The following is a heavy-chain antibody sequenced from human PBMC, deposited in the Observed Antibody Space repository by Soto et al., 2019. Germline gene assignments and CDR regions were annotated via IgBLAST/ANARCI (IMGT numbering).Heavy chain of an antibody. CDR1: GGSISSSSYY. J-gene: IGHJ5*02. V-gene: IGHV4-39*01. CDR3: ARSPIYDILTGYYVNWFDP. Sequence: XGTLSITFTVSGGSISSSSYYWGWIRQPPGKGLEWIGSIYYSGSTYYNPSLKSRVTISVDTSKNQFSLKLSSVTAADTAVYYCARSPIYDILTGYYVNWFDPWGQGTLVTVSS. D-gene: IGHD3-9*01. CDR2: IYYSGST.